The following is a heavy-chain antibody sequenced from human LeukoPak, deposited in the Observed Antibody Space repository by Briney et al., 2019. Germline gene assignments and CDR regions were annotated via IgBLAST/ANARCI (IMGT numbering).Heavy chain of an antibody. CDR3: ARDGRHCSSTSCSSRFDP. V-gene: IGHV1-46*01. CDR2: INPSGGST. D-gene: IGHD2-2*01. Sequence: ASVEVSCKASGYTFTSYYMYWVRQAPGQGLEWMGIINPSGGSTSYAQKFQGRVTMTRDMSTSTVYMELSSLRSEDTAVYYCARDGRHCSSTSCSSRFDPWGQGTLVTVSS. CDR1: GYTFTSYY. J-gene: IGHJ5*02.